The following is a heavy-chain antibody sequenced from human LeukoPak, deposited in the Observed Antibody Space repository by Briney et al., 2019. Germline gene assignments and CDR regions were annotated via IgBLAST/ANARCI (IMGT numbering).Heavy chain of an antibody. CDR3: ANEIRPNDY. CDR2: ISSSSGYI. CDR1: GFTFSSYY. J-gene: IGHJ4*02. D-gene: IGHD4-17*01. Sequence: GGSLRLSCAASGFTFSSYYMNWVRQAPGKGLEWVSSISSSSGYIYYADSVKGRFTVTRDNAKNSLYLQMNSLSADDTAMYYCANEIRPNDYWGQGTLVTVSS. V-gene: IGHV3-21*04.